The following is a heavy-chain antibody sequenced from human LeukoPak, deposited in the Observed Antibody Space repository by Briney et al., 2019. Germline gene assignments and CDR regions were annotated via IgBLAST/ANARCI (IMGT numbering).Heavy chain of an antibody. Sequence: SETLSLTCTVSGGSISRSSYYWGWIRQPPGKGLEWIGSIYFSGNTNYNPSLKSRVSISVDTSKNQFSLKVNSVTAADTAVYYCVRSEIDDYSKYWGQGTLVIVSS. J-gene: IGHJ4*02. V-gene: IGHV4-39*01. CDR1: GGSISRSSYY. D-gene: IGHD4-11*01. CDR2: IYFSGNT. CDR3: VRSEIDDYSKY.